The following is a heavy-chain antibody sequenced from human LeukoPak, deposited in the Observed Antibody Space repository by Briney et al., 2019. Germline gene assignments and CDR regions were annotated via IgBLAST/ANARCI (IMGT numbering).Heavy chain of an antibody. V-gene: IGHV4-34*01. J-gene: IGHJ4*02. CDR3: ARGPHCSGGSCYSPAFDY. CDR1: GRSFSGYY. CDR2: INHGGST. Sequence: SETLSLTCAVYGRSFSGYYWSWIRQPPGKGLEWIGEINHGGSTNYNPSLKSRVTMSVDTSKNQVSLKVTSVTAADTAVYYCARGPHCSGGSCYSPAFDYWGQGTLVTVSS. D-gene: IGHD2-15*01.